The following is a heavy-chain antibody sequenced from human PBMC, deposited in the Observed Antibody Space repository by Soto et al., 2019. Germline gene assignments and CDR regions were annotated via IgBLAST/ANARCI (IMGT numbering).Heavy chain of an antibody. J-gene: IGHJ4*02. V-gene: IGHV1-69*13. CDR1: GGTFSSYA. CDR3: ARGPYDSSGNPLDY. D-gene: IGHD3-22*01. Sequence: SVKVSCKASGGTFSSYAISWVRQAPGQGLEWMGGIIPIFGTANYAQKFQGRVTITADESTSTAYMELSSLRSGDTAVYYCARGPYDSSGNPLDYWGQGTLVTVSS. CDR2: IIPIFGTA.